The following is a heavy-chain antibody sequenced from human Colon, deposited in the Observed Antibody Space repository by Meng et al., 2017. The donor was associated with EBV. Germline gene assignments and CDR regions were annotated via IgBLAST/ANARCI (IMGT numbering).Heavy chain of an antibody. CDR3: TTLYGDSIS. V-gene: IGHV4-30-4*03. CDR1: GGSISSGDYY. Sequence: QVQLQESGPGLVKPSQTLSLTCTVSGGSISSGDYYWSWNRQPPGKGLEWIGEIYHSGRTNYNPSVKSRVSMSVDKSQNHFSLRLSSVTAADTAVYYCTTLYGDSISWGQGTLVTVSS. CDR2: IYHSGRT. J-gene: IGHJ4*02. D-gene: IGHD4-17*01.